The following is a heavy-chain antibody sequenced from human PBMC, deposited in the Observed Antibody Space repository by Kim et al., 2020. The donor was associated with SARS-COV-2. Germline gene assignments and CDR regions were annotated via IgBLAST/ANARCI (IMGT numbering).Heavy chain of an antibody. CDR3: ARDRGAGAWNIYYGMDV. CDR1: GFTFNNYA. Sequence: GGSLRLSCAASGFTFNNYAMHWVCQTPGKGLEWLAVISFDGSNKFYADSVKGRFTISRDSAKSTVYLEMHGLRADDTAMYYCARDRGAGAWNIYYGMDVWGQGTTVTVSS. J-gene: IGHJ6*02. CDR2: ISFDGSNK. D-gene: IGHD1-26*01. V-gene: IGHV3-30*04.